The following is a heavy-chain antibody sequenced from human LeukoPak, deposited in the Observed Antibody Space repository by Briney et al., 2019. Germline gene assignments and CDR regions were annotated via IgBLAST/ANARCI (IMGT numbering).Heavy chain of an antibody. CDR2: VTSDGGTT. CDR1: GFTFSSYA. D-gene: IGHD1-26*01. V-gene: IGHV3-64D*06. Sequence: GGSLRLSCSASGFTFSSYAMPWVRQAPGEELEYISGVTSDGGTTYHADSVKGRFTISRDNSKNTLYLQMSSLRVEDTAVYYCVKVSPTVGATYFDYWGQGTLVTVSS. J-gene: IGHJ4*02. CDR3: VKVSPTVGATYFDY.